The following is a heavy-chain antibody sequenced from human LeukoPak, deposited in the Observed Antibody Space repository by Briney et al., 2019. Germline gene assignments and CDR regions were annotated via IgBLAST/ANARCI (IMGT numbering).Heavy chain of an antibody. V-gene: IGHV1-18*01. Sequence: ASVKVSCKASGYTFTSYGISWVRQAPGQGLEWMGWISAYNGNTNYAQKLKGRVTMTTDTSTSTAYMELRSLRSDDTAVYYCARDSYCSSTSCSPENWFDPWGQGTLVTVSS. CDR3: ARDSYCSSTSCSPENWFDP. D-gene: IGHD2-2*01. CDR2: ISAYNGNT. CDR1: GYTFTSYG. J-gene: IGHJ5*02.